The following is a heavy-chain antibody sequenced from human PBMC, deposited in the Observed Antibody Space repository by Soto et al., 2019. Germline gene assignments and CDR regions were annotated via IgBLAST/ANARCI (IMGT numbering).Heavy chain of an antibody. Sequence: YYWSWIRQPPGKGLEWIGNIYYSGSTNYNPSLKSRVIMSVASSKNQVSLRLNSVTAADTAVYYCTSVGGYDGDYPNFDYWGQGALVTVSS. CDR1: YY. D-gene: IGHD4-17*01. CDR3: TSVGGYDGDYPNFDY. CDR2: IYYSGST. J-gene: IGHJ4*02. V-gene: IGHV4-59*01.